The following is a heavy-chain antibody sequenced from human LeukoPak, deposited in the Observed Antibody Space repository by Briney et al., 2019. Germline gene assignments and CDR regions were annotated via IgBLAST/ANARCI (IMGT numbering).Heavy chain of an antibody. Sequence: GGSLRLSCAASGFTFSSYAMHWVRQAPGKGLEWVAVISYDGSNKYYADSVKGRLTISRDNSKNTLYLQMNSLRAEDTAVYYCARPRGARAYYFDYWGQGTLVTVSS. V-gene: IGHV3-30*04. J-gene: IGHJ4*02. CDR3: ARPRGARAYYFDY. D-gene: IGHD1-26*01. CDR2: ISYDGSNK. CDR1: GFTFSSYA.